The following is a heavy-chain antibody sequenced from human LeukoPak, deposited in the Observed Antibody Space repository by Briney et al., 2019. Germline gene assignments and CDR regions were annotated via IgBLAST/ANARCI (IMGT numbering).Heavy chain of an antibody. Sequence: PGGSLRLSCVASGFTFSSYNMIWVRQAPGKGLEWVSGLSGSGRATYYAHSVKGRFTISRDDSKNTLSLQMNSLRVEDTAVYYCGRDLAWGAFDYWGQGILVTVSS. V-gene: IGHV3-23*01. D-gene: IGHD7-27*01. CDR1: GFTFSSYN. CDR2: LSGSGRAT. CDR3: GRDLAWGAFDY. J-gene: IGHJ4*02.